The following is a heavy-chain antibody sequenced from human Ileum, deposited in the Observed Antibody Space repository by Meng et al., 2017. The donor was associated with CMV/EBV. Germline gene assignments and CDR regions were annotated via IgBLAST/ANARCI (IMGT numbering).Heavy chain of an antibody. J-gene: IGHJ4*02. Sequence: GGSLRLSCAASGFTFSRNAMSWVRQAPGEGLEWVSYISSSGSTIYYADSVKGRFTISRDNAKNSLYLQMNSLRAEDTAVYYCARHSSSFIDYWGQGTLVTVSS. D-gene: IGHD6-13*01. CDR1: GFTFSRNA. V-gene: IGHV3-48*03. CDR3: ARHSSSFIDY. CDR2: ISSSGSTI.